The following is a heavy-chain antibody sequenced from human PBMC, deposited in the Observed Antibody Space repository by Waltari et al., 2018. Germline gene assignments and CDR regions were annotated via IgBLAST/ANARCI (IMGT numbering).Heavy chain of an antibody. CDR3: ARRHILYGAFDI. CDR2: IYYSGST. Sequence: QVQLQESGPGLVKPSETLSLTCTVSGGSISSYYWSWIRQPPGKGLEWIGYIYYSGSTNYNPSLKSRVTISVDTSKNQFSLKLSSVTAADTAVYYCARRHILYGAFDIWGQGTMVTVSS. D-gene: IGHD4-17*01. CDR1: GGSISSYY. J-gene: IGHJ3*02. V-gene: IGHV4-59*01.